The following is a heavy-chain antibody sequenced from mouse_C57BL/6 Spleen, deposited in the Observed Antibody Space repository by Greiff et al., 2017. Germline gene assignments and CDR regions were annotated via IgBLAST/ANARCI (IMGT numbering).Heavy chain of an antibody. CDR1: GFTFTDYY. V-gene: IGHV7-3*01. Sequence: EVKLVESGGGLVQPGGSLSLSCAASGFTFTDYYMSWVRQPPGKALEWLGFIRNKANGYTTEYSASVKGRFTISRDNSQSILYLQMNALRAEDSATYDCASLYYYGSSFHFDYWGQGTTLTVSS. D-gene: IGHD1-1*01. J-gene: IGHJ2*01. CDR3: ASLYYYGSSFHFDY. CDR2: IRNKANGYTT.